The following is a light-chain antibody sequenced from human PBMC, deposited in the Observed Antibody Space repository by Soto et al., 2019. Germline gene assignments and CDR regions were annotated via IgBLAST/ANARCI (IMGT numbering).Light chain of an antibody. V-gene: IGKV1-39*01. CDR3: QKSDSTPYT. J-gene: IGKJ2*01. Sequence: DIQMTQSPSSLSASVGDRVTITCRASQTISTYLNWYQQKPGKAPRLLIYDASSLLSGVPSRFSGSGSGTDFTLTIASLQPEYFSTYYCQKSDSTPYTFGQGTKVEI. CDR1: QTISTY. CDR2: DAS.